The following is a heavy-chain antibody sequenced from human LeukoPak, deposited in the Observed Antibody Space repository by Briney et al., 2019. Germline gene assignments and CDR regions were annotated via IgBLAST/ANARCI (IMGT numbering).Heavy chain of an antibody. J-gene: IGHJ2*01. CDR1: GYTFTGYY. V-gene: IGHV1-2*02. D-gene: IGHD2-2*01. CDR2: INPNSGGT. Sequence: ASVKVSCKASGYTFTGYYMHWVRQAPGQGLEWMGWINPNSGGTNYAQKFQGRVTMTRDTSISTAYMELSRLRSDDTAVYYCAKPRSGPAAIKHWYFDLWGRGTLVTVSS. CDR3: AKPRSGPAAIKHWYFDL.